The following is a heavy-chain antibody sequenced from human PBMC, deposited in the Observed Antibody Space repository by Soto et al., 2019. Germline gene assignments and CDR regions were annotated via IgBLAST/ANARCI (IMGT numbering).Heavy chain of an antibody. CDR2: ISAYNGNT. CDR3: ARDQIDCTNGVCYLTFRNGYFDL. V-gene: IGHV1-18*04. J-gene: IGHJ2*01. D-gene: IGHD2-8*01. Sequence: ASVKVSCKDSGYTFTSYGISWVRQAPGQGLEWMGWISAYNGNTNYAQKLQGRVTMTTDTSTSTAYMELRSLRSDDTAVYYCARDQIDCTNGVCYLTFRNGYFDLWGRGTLVTVSS. CDR1: GYTFTSYG.